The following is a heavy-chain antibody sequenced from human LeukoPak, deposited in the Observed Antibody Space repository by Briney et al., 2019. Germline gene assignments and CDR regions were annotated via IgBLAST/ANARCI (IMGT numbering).Heavy chain of an antibody. Sequence: GASVKVSCKASGYTFTSYDMNWVRQAPGQGLEWMGWISTNTGNPTYAQGFTGRFVFSLDTSVSTAYLQISSLKASDTAMYYCARTSGGGYSYGLYYFDYWGQGTLVTVSS. D-gene: IGHD5-18*01. V-gene: IGHV7-4-1*02. CDR3: ARTSGGGYSYGLYYFDY. J-gene: IGHJ4*02. CDR2: ISTNTGNP. CDR1: GYTFTSYD.